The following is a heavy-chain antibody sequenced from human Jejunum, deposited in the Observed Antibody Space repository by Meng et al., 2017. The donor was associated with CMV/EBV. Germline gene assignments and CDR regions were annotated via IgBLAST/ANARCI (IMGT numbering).Heavy chain of an antibody. Sequence: SLKISRAASGFTFSSHSMSWVRQAPGKGLEWVSAITGSGGSTYYADSVKGRFTISRDNSRNTLYLQMNSLRAEDTAVYYCAKLSDVWGQGTTVTVSS. V-gene: IGHV3-23*01. CDR1: GFTFSSHS. D-gene: IGHD5/OR15-5a*01. CDR3: AKLSDV. CDR2: ITGSGGST. J-gene: IGHJ6*02.